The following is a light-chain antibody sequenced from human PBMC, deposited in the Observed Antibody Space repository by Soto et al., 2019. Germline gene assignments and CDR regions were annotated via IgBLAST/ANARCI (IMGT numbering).Light chain of an antibody. J-gene: IGLJ1*01. CDR1: SSDIGAYDY. CDR2: EVN. CDR3: SSYTSSSTYV. Sequence: QSALTQPASLSGSPGQSITISCTGTSSDIGAYDYVSWFQQHPGKAPKLMISEVNNRPSGVSNRFSGSKSGNTASLTMSGLQPEDEADYYCSSYTSSSTYVFGTGTKLTVL. V-gene: IGLV2-14*01.